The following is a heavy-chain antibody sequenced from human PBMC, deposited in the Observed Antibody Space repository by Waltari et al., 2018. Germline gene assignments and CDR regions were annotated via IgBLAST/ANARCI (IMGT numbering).Heavy chain of an antibody. Sequence: EVQLVESVGGLVQPGGSLRLSCAASGFTFSLYWMHWVRQVPGKGLVWVSRINGTSLTTNYADSVKGRFTISRDNAKNTLYLQMNSLTPEDTGVYYCALLRVVSVFDPFDNWGQGTLVTVSS. CDR1: GFTFSLYW. CDR3: ALLRVVSVFDPFDN. V-gene: IGHV3-74*01. D-gene: IGHD2-15*01. J-gene: IGHJ4*02. CDR2: INGTSLTT.